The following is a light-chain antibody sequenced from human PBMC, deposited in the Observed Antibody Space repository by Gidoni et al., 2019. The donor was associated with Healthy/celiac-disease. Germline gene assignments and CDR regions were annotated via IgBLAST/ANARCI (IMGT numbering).Light chain of an antibody. CDR2: GAS. V-gene: IGKV3-15*01. J-gene: IGKJ1*01. Sequence: EIVMTQSPATLSVSPGERATLSCRASQSVSSNLAWYQQKPGQAPRLLIYGASTRATGIPASFSGSGSGTDFTLTISSLQSEDFAFYYCQQYNNWPRTFGQGTKVEIK. CDR3: QQYNNWPRT. CDR1: QSVSSN.